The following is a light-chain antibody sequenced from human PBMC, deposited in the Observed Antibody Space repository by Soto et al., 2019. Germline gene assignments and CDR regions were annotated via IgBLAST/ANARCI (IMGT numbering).Light chain of an antibody. Sequence: EIVLTQSPATLSVSPGEGVTLSCRASQSIGTYLAWYRQKPGQAPRLLIYDTSNRATGTPDRFSGSGSGTDVTLTISSLEPEDFAVYYCQHRLNWPWTFGQGTKVEIK. V-gene: IGKV3-11*01. J-gene: IGKJ1*01. CDR3: QHRLNWPWT. CDR2: DTS. CDR1: QSIGTY.